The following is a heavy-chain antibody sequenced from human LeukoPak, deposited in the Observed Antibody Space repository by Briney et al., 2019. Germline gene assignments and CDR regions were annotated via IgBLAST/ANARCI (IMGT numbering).Heavy chain of an antibody. CDR3: AKDRRIAVAGTRSWYFDL. V-gene: IGHV3-23*01. D-gene: IGHD6-19*01. J-gene: IGHJ2*01. CDR2: ITGGGGST. Sequence: PGGSLRLSCAASGFTFSSYAMSWVRQAPGKGLEWVSAITGGGGSTYYADSVKGRFTISRDNSKNTLYLQMNSLRAEDTAVYYCAKDRRIAVAGTRSWYFDLWGRGTLVTVSS. CDR1: GFTFSSYA.